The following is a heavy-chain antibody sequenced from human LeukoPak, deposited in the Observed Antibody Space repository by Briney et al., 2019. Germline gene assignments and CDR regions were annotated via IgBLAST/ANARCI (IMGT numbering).Heavy chain of an antibody. V-gene: IGHV3-23*01. CDR1: GFTFSSYG. D-gene: IGHD2-2*01. J-gene: IGHJ4*02. CDR3: AKDPIGRYCSSTSCNRFDY. Sequence: GGSLRLSCAASGFTFSSYGMSWVRQAPGKGLEWVSAISGSGGSTYYADSVKGRFTISRDNSKNTLYLQMNSLRAEDTAVYYCAKDPIGRYCSSTSCNRFDYWGQGTLVTVSS. CDR2: ISGSGGST.